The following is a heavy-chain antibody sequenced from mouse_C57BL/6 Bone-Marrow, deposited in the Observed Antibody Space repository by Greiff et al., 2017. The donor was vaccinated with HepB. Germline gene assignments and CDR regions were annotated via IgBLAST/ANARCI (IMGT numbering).Heavy chain of an antibody. CDR3: ATLDYYGSSYQAWFAY. D-gene: IGHD1-1*01. V-gene: IGHV1-19*01. CDR1: GYTFTDYY. J-gene: IGHJ3*01. CDR2: INPYNGGT. Sequence: EVQLQQSGPVLVKPGASVKMSCKASGYTFTDYYMNWVKQSNGKSLEWIGVINPYNGGTSYNQKFKGQATLTVDKSSSTAYMELNSLTSEDSAVYYFATLDYYGSSYQAWFAYWGQGTLVTVSA.